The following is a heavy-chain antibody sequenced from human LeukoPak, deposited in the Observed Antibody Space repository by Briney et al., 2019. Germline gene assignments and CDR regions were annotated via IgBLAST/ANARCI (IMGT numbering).Heavy chain of an antibody. V-gene: IGHV1-8*01. CDR2: MNPNSGNT. J-gene: IGHJ6*02. D-gene: IGHD2-8*01. CDR1: GYTFTSYD. CDR3: ARASIGYCTNGVCPYYYYYGMDV. Sequence: ASVKVSCKASGYTFTSYDINWVRQATGQGLEWMGWMNPNSGNTGYAQKFQGRVTMTRNTSISTAYMELSSLRSEDTAVYYCARASIGYCTNGVCPYYYYYGMDVWGQGTTVTVSS.